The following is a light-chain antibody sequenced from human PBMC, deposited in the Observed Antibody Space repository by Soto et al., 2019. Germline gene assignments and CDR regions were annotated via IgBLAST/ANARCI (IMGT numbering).Light chain of an antibody. Sequence: AIQMTQSPSSLSASVGDRVTITCRASQGISSALAWYQQKPGKAPKLLIYDASSLESGVPSRFSGSGSGTEFTLTISSLQPDDFAPYYCQQYTSYSPWTFGQGTKVDIK. CDR1: QGISSA. CDR3: QQYTSYSPWT. CDR2: DAS. V-gene: IGKV1-13*02. J-gene: IGKJ1*01.